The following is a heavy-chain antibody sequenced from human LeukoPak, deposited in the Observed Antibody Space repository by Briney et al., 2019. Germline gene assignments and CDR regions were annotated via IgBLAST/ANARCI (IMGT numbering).Heavy chain of an antibody. J-gene: IGHJ6*03. CDR2: IYHRGST. V-gene: IGHV4-59*08. CDR1: GGSISSYY. Sequence: SETLSLTCTVSGGSISSYYWSWIRQPPGKGLEWIGYIYHRGSTNYNPSLKSRVTIAVDTSKNQFSLKLSSVTAADTAAYYCVRHLMVRGVAAYYMDVWGKGTTVTVSS. D-gene: IGHD3-10*01. CDR3: VRHLMVRGVAAYYMDV.